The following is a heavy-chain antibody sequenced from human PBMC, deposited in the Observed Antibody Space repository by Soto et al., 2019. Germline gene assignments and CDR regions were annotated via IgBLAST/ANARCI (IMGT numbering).Heavy chain of an antibody. V-gene: IGHV4-59*01. D-gene: IGHD3-22*01. J-gene: IGHJ3*02. CDR3: SRGLISGYYLYDAFDI. CDR2: IYYSGST. CDR1: GGSFSSYY. Sequence: SETLYLTSTAAGGSFSSYYWSWIRQHQGKGLEWIGYIYYSGSTNYNPSLKSRVTISVDTSKNQFSLKLSSVTAADTAVYYCSRGLISGYYLYDAFDIWCQGTMVTVSS.